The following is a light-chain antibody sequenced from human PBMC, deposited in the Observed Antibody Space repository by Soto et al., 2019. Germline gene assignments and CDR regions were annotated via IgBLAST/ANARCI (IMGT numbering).Light chain of an antibody. CDR3: NSYVGSNNYV. J-gene: IGLJ1*01. V-gene: IGLV2-8*01. Sequence: QSALTQPPSASGSPGQSVTISCIGTASDIGRYNYVSWYQHHPGKAPKLIIYEVTKRPSGVPDRFSGSNSGNTASLTVSGLQADDEADYYCNSYVGSNNYVFGTGTKVTVL. CDR1: ASDIGRYNY. CDR2: EVT.